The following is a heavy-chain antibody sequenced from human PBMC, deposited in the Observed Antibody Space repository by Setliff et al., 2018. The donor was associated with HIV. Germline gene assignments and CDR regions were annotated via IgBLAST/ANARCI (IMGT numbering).Heavy chain of an antibody. CDR1: GFTLSDYY. V-gene: IGHV3-23*03. CDR3: AKANTYYYGSGVNRGVAFDI. CDR2: VNRDGSST. D-gene: IGHD3-10*01. J-gene: IGHJ3*02. Sequence: PGGSLRLSCAASGFTLSDYYMSWIRQAPGKGLEWVSRVNRDGSSTTYADSVKGRFTISRDNSKNTLYLQMNSLRAEDTAVYYCAKANTYYYGSGVNRGVAFDIWGQGTMVTVSS.